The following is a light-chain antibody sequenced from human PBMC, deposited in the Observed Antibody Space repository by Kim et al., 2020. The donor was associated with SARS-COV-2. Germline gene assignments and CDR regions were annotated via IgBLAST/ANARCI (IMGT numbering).Light chain of an antibody. CDR2: DNN. J-gene: IGLJ3*02. V-gene: IGLV1-51*01. CDR3: GTWDSSLSAGV. CDR1: STNIVNNY. Sequence: KATTSCSGSSTNIVNNYVTWYQQVPGTAPKLLIYDNNGRPSGIPDRFSGSKSGTSATLGITGLQTGDEADYYCGTWDSSLSAGVFGGGTQLTVL.